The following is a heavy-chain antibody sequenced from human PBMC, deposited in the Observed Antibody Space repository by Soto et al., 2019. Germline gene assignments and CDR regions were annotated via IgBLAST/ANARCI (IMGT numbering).Heavy chain of an antibody. J-gene: IGHJ5*02. CDR3: ARGYGEPIGWFDP. Sequence: QVQLVQSGAEVKKPGASVKVSCKASGYTFTSYAMHWVRQAPGQRLEWMGWINAGNGNTKYSQKFQGRVTITRDTSGSIDYMELSRLRSEDTAVYSCARGYGEPIGWFDPWGQGTLVTVSS. V-gene: IGHV1-3*01. D-gene: IGHD7-27*01. CDR1: GYTFTSYA. CDR2: INAGNGNT.